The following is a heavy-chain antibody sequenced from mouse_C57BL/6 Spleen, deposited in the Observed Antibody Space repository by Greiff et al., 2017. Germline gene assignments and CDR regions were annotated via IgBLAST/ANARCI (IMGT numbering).Heavy chain of an antibody. J-gene: IGHJ4*01. CDR2: ISSGSSTN. V-gene: IGHV5-17*01. D-gene: IGHD2-3*01. Sequence: EVKVVESGGGLVKPGGSLKLSCAASGFTFSDYGMHWVRQAPEKGLEWVAYISSGSSTNYYADTVKGRFTISRDTAKNTLFLQMTSLRSEDTAMYYGASDVYYAMDYWGQGTSVTVSS. CDR3: ASDVYYAMDY. CDR1: GFTFSDYG.